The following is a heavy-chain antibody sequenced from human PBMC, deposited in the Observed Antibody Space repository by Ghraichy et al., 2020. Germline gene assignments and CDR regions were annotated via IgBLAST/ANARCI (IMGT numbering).Heavy chain of an antibody. CDR2: INHSGST. CDR1: GGSFSGYY. J-gene: IGHJ6*02. CDR3: ARGGTTGTRILESGMDV. D-gene: IGHD1-1*01. Sequence: SETLSLTCAVYGGSFSGYYWSWIRQPPGKGLEWIGEINHSGSTNYNPSLKSRVTISVDTSKNQFSLKLSSVTAADTAVYYCARGGTTGTRILESGMDVWGQGTTVTVSS. V-gene: IGHV4-34*01.